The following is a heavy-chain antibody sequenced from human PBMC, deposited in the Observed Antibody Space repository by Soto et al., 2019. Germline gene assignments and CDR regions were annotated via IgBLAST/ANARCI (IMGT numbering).Heavy chain of an antibody. CDR1: GFSLSTSGMC. Sequence: SGPTLVNPTQTLTLTCTFSGFSLSTSGMCVSWIRQPPGKALEWLALIDWDDDKYYSTSLKTRLTISKDTSKNQVVLTMTNMDPLDTATYYCARMSSDFDWSQQRYYYYGMDVWGQGTTVTVSS. CDR2: IDWDDDK. J-gene: IGHJ6*02. CDR3: ARMSSDFDWSQQRYYYYGMDV. D-gene: IGHD3-9*01. V-gene: IGHV2-70*01.